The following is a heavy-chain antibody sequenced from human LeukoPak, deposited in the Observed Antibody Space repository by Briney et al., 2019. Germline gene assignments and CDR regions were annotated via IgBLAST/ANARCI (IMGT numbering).Heavy chain of an antibody. CDR3: ASTDIVVVPAAPIYYYYGMDV. J-gene: IGHJ6*02. Sequence: SETLSLTCAVSGGSISSGGYSWSWIRQPPGKGLEWIGYIYYSGSTYYNPSLKSRVTISVDTSKNQFSLKLSSVTAADTAVYYCASTDIVVVPAAPIYYYYGMDVWGQGTTVTVSS. V-gene: IGHV4-30-4*01. CDR2: IYYSGST. D-gene: IGHD2-2*01. CDR1: GGSISSGGYS.